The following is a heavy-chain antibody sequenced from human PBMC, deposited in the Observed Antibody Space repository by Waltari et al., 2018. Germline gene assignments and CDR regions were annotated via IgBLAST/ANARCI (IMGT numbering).Heavy chain of an antibody. D-gene: IGHD1-26*01. CDR2: IYHSGST. J-gene: IGHJ4*02. V-gene: IGHV4-4*02. CDR3: ARGGAGVLLGVNSEFDY. CDR1: GGSISSSNW. Sequence: QVQLQESGPGLVKPSGTLSLTCAVSGGSISSSNWWSWVRQPPGKGLEWIGEIYHSGSTNYNPPLKSRVTISVDKSKNQFSLKLSSVTAADTAVYYCARGGAGVLLGVNSEFDYWGQGTLVTVSS.